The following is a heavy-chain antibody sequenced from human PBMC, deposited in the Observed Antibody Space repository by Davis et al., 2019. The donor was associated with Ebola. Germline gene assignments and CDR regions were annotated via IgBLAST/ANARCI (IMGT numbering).Heavy chain of an antibody. V-gene: IGHV3-7*03. CDR3: AIYRIQLWSY. Sequence: AGSLSLSCAASGFTFSSYWMSWVRQPPGKWLGWVANIKQDGSEKSYVDSVKGRFTISRDNAKNSLYLEMNSLRAEDTAVYYCAIYRIQLWSYWGQGTLVTVSS. CDR2: IKQDGSEK. J-gene: IGHJ4*02. D-gene: IGHD5-18*01. CDR1: GFTFSSYW.